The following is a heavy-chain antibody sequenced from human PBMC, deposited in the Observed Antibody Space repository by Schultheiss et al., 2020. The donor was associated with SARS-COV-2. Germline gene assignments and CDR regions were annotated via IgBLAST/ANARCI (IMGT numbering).Heavy chain of an antibody. V-gene: IGHV3-53*01. CDR1: GFTVSSSY. CDR3: ARGTGYYNDF. CDR2: IYSGGDT. J-gene: IGHJ4*02. Sequence: GGSLRLSCAASGFTVSSSYMTWVRQAPGKGLEWVSLIYSGGDTFYADSVRGRFTISRDNSRNILFLQMNSLRAEDTAVYFCARGTGYYNDFWGQGTLVTVSS. D-gene: IGHD3/OR15-3a*01.